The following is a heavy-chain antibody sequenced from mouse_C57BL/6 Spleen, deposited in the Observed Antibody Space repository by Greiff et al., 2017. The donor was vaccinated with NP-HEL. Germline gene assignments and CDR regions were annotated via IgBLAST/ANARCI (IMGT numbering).Heavy chain of an antibody. CDR3: ANNGAGAGYFDY. CDR2: IWSGGST. CDR1: GFSLTSYG. Sequence: VQLKESGPGLVQPSQSLSITCTVSGFSLTSYGVHWVRQPPGKGLEWLGVIWSGGSTDYNAAFISRLSISKDNSKSQVFFKMNSLQADDTAIYYCANNGAGAGYFDYWGQGTTLTVSS. J-gene: IGHJ2*01. V-gene: IGHV2-4*01.